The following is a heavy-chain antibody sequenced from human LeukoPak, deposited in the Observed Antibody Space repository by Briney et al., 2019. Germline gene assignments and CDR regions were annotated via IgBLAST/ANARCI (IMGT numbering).Heavy chain of an antibody. CDR1: GFTFSRYW. D-gene: IGHD3-9*01. J-gene: IGHJ4*02. Sequence: RGSLRLPCEVSGFTFSRYWMSWVRQAPGKGLEWVANIKQDGSEKKYLDSVKGRFTISRDNAKNSMYLQMNSLRAEDTAVYYCARDEIYYDILTGYRHFDYWGQGTLVTVFS. CDR3: ARDEIYYDILTGYRHFDY. V-gene: IGHV3-7*01. CDR2: IKQDGSEK.